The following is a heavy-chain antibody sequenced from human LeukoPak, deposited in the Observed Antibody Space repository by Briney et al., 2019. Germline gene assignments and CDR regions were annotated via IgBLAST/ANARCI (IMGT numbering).Heavy chain of an antibody. CDR1: GVPINSRDYY. Sequence: PSETLSLTCSVSGVPINSRDYYWTWIRQPPGKGLEWVSSIYYSGNTYYNPSLQRRVTISVDTSRDYFSLTLSSATAADTALYFCSRGTMTAKPADFWGQGTLVTVSS. V-gene: IGHV4-39*01. CDR2: IYYSGNT. CDR3: SRGTMTAKPADF. J-gene: IGHJ4*02. D-gene: IGHD3-10*01.